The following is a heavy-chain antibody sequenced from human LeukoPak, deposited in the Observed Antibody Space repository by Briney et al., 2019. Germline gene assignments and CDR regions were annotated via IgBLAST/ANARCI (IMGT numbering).Heavy chain of an antibody. D-gene: IGHD3-10*01. Sequence: SETLSLTCAVSGYSISSGYYWGWIRPPPGKGLEWIGSIYHSGSTYYNPSLKSRVTISVDTSKNQFSLKLSSVTAADTAVYYCARDGDYYGSGSYSLFQNWFDPWGQGTLVTVSS. CDR2: IYHSGST. CDR1: GYSISSGYY. J-gene: IGHJ5*02. CDR3: ARDGDYYGSGSYSLFQNWFDP. V-gene: IGHV4-38-2*02.